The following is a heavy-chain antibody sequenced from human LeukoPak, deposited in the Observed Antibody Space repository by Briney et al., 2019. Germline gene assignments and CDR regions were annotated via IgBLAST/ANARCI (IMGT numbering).Heavy chain of an antibody. V-gene: IGHV1-18*01. Sequence: PAASVKVSCKTSGYTFTSYGISWVRQAPGQGLEWMGWISGYNGNTNYAQKFQGGVTMTTDTSTSTAYMELRSLRSDDTAVYYCATVGKYGNWGQGTLVTVSS. CDR3: ATVGKYGN. CDR1: GYTFTSYG. CDR2: ISGYNGNT. D-gene: IGHD1-26*01. J-gene: IGHJ4*02.